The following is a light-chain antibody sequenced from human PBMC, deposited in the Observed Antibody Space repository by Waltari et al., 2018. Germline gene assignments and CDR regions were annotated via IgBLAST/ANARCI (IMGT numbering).Light chain of an antibody. CDR3: QQYNNWPPEDT. CDR2: GAS. V-gene: IGKV3-15*01. Sequence: EIVMTQSPATLSVAPGDGATLPCSASQSVSSNLAWYQHKPGQAPRLLIYGASTRTTGNPARFSGSGSGTEFTLTISSLQSEDFAFYYCQQYNNWPPEDTFGQGTKLEIK. J-gene: IGKJ2*01. CDR1: QSVSSN.